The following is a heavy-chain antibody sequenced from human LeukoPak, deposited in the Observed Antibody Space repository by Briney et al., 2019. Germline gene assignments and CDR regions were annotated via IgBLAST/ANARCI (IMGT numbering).Heavy chain of an antibody. J-gene: IGHJ4*02. D-gene: IGHD3-3*01. CDR2: IYHRGGT. V-gene: IGHV4-38-2*02. CDR3: ASGITIFGAPRRVDY. CDR1: GYSISSGYY. Sequence: SETLSLTCTVSGYSISSGYYWGWVRQPPGKGLEWIGSIYHRGGTYYNPSLKSRVTISVDTSKNQLSLKLASVTAADTAVYYCASGITIFGAPRRVDYWGQGTLVTVSS.